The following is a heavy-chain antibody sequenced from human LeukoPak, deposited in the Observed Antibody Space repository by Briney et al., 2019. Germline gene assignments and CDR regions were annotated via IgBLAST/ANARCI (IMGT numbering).Heavy chain of an antibody. CDR3: ASLACSGGSCYSDAFDI. D-gene: IGHD2-15*01. J-gene: IGHJ3*02. CDR2: ISGSGGST. Sequence: PGGSLRLSCAASGFTFSSYAMSWVRQAPGKGLEWVSAISGSGGSTYYAHSVKGRFTISRDNSKNTLYLQMNSLRAEDTAVYYCASLACSGGSCYSDAFDIWGQRTMVTVSS. V-gene: IGHV3-23*01. CDR1: GFTFSSYA.